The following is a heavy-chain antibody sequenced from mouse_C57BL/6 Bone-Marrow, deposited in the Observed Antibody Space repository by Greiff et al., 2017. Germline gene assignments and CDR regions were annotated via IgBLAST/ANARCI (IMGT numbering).Heavy chain of an antibody. D-gene: IGHD2-2*01. V-gene: IGHV1-81*01. CDR2: IYPRSGNT. CDR3: VREGVWLGWYFDV. Sequence: QVQLQQSGAELARPGASVKLSCKASGYTFTSYGISWVKQRTGQGLEWIGEIYPRSGNTYYNEKFKGKATLTADKSSSTAYMELRSLTSEDSAVYFCVREGVWLGWYFDVWGTGTTVTVSS. J-gene: IGHJ1*03. CDR1: GYTFTSYG.